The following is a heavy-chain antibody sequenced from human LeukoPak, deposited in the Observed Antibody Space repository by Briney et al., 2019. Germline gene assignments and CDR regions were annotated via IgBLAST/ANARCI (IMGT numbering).Heavy chain of an antibody. V-gene: IGHV4-4*08. Sequence: PSETLSLTCTVSGGSISSYYWSWIRQPPGKGLEWIGYIYTSGSTNYNPSLKSRVTISVDTSKNQFSLKLTSVTAADTAVYYCASRNDILTGYVFDFWGQGTLVTVS. J-gene: IGHJ4*02. CDR1: GGSISSYY. CDR3: ASRNDILTGYVFDF. D-gene: IGHD3-9*01. CDR2: IYTSGST.